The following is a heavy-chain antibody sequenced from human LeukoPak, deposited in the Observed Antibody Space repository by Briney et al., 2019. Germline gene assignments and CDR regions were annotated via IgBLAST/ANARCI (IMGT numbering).Heavy chain of an antibody. V-gene: IGHV3-30*02. CDR1: GFTFSSYG. CDR3: AKPAAISSSWSHFDN. CDR2: IRYDGSNK. J-gene: IGHJ4*02. Sequence: TGGSLRLSCAASGFTFSSYGMHWVRQAPGKGLEWVSFIRYDGSNKDYADSVKGRFTISRDNSKNTLYLQMNSLRAEDTAVYYCAKPAAISSSWSHFDNWGQGTLVTVSS. D-gene: IGHD6-13*01.